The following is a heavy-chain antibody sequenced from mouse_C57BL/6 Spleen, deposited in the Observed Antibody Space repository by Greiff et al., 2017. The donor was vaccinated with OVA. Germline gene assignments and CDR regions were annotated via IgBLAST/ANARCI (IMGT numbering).Heavy chain of an antibody. D-gene: IGHD1-1*01. V-gene: IGHV3-1*01. Sequence: VQLKESGPGMVKPSQSLSLTCTVTGYSITSGYAWHWIRHFPGNKLEWMGYISYSGSTNYNPSLKSRISITHDTSKNHFFLKLNSVTTEDTATYYCASNYGSSLFAYWGQGTLVTVSA. CDR1: GYSITSGYA. CDR2: ISYSGST. CDR3: ASNYGSSLFAY. J-gene: IGHJ3*01.